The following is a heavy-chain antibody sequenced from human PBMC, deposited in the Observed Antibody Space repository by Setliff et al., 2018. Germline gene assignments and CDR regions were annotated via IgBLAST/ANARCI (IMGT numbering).Heavy chain of an antibody. Sequence: PSETLSLTCAVSGGSITSSSYYWGWVRQPPGKGLEWIGTIFWSGTTYYNPSLNSRGTISVDTSRDQFSLRLSSVTAADTAVYYCARDRQYCSSPTCYSSYFYYYGMDVWGQGTTVTVSS. CDR3: ARDRQYCSSPTCYSSYFYYYGMDV. V-gene: IGHV4-39*02. J-gene: IGHJ6*02. CDR1: GGSITSSSYY. D-gene: IGHD2-2*02. CDR2: IFWSGTT.